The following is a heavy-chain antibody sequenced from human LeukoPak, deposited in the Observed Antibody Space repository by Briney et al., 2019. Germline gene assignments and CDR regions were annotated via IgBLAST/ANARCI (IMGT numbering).Heavy chain of an antibody. CDR3: ARGNSGYDPFDY. CDR1: GFTFSSYA. V-gene: IGHV3-30-3*01. CDR2: ISYDGSNK. J-gene: IGHJ4*02. D-gene: IGHD5-12*01. Sequence: GGSLRLSCAASGFTFSSYAMHWVRQAPGKGLEWVAVISYDGSNKYYADSVKGRFTISRDNSKNTLYLQMNSLRAEDTAVYYCARGNSGYDPFDYWGQGTLVTVSS.